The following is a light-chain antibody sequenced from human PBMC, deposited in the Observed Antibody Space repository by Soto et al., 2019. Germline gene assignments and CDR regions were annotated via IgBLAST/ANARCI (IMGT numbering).Light chain of an antibody. V-gene: IGKV3-15*01. CDR2: DAS. Sequence: EVVMTQSPATLSVSPGERATLSCRASQYISKFLAWYQQRPGQAPRLLIYDASTRATGIPARFSGSGSGTEFTLTISSLQSEDFAVYYCQQYNNWPPITFGQGTRLEIK. CDR1: QYISKF. CDR3: QQYNNWPPIT. J-gene: IGKJ5*01.